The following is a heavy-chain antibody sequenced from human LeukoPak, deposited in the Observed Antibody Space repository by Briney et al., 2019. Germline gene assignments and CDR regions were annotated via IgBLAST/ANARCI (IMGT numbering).Heavy chain of an antibody. CDR2: INPNSGGT. V-gene: IGHV1-2*02. D-gene: IGHD1-14*01. CDR3: AREVGGDNRFDY. Sequence: ASVKVSCKASGYTFTGYYMHWVRQAPGQGLEWMGWINPNSGGTNYAQKFQGRATMTRDTSISTAYMELSRLRSDDTAVYYCAREVGGDNRFDYWGQGTLVTVSS. J-gene: IGHJ4*02. CDR1: GYTFTGYY.